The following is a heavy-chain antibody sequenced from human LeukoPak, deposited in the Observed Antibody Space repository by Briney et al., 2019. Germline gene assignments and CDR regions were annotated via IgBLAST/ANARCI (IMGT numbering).Heavy chain of an antibody. CDR2: IYYSGST. J-gene: IGHJ5*02. D-gene: IGHD5-12*01. Sequence: PSETLSLTCTVSRGSISSTGYYWGWIRQSPGKGLEWIGSIYYSGSTYYKPSLKSRVTISVDTSKNQFSLRLSSVTAADTALYFCARQGYDTNCIDPWGQGALVTVSS. CDR1: RGSISSTGYY. V-gene: IGHV4-39*01. CDR3: ARQGYDTNCIDP.